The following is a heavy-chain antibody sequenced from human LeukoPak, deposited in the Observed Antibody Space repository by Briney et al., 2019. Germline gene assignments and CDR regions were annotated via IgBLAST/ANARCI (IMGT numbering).Heavy chain of an antibody. Sequence: ASVKVSCKASGYTFTSYDINWVRQATGQGLEWMGWMNPNRGNTGYAQKFQGRVTMTRNTSISTAYMELSSLRSEDTAVYYCARAFIESGYSYGLSYYYYYYMDVWGKGTTVTISS. J-gene: IGHJ6*03. D-gene: IGHD5-18*01. V-gene: IGHV1-8*01. CDR2: MNPNRGNT. CDR1: GYTFTSYD. CDR3: ARAFIESGYSYGLSYYYYYYMDV.